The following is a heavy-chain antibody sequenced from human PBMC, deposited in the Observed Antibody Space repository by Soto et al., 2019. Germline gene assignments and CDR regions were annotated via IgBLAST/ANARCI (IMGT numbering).Heavy chain of an antibody. Sequence: QLQLQESGPGLVKPSEALSLTCTVSGGSISSSSYYWGWIRQTPGKGLEWIGSIYYSGSTYYNPSLKSRVTISVDTSKNQFSLKLSSVTAADTAVYYCARIVVVPAAVDYWGQGTLVTVSS. CDR3: ARIVVVPAAVDY. CDR1: GGSISSSSYY. CDR2: IYYSGST. V-gene: IGHV4-39*01. D-gene: IGHD2-2*01. J-gene: IGHJ4*02.